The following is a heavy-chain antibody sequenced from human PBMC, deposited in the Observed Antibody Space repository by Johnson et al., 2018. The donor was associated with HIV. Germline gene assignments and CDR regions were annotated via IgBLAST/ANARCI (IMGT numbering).Heavy chain of an antibody. D-gene: IGHD1-26*01. CDR3: ARDWEGYAFDI. CDR2: ISYDGSNK. J-gene: IGHJ3*02. V-gene: IGHV3-30-3*01. Sequence: QVQLVESGGGVVQPGRSLRLSCAASGFTFSGSAMHWVRQAPGKGLEWVAVISYDGSNKYYADSVKGPFTISRDNSKNTLDLQMNRLRAQDTAVYYCARDWEGYAFDIWGQGTMVTVSS. CDR1: GFTFSGSA.